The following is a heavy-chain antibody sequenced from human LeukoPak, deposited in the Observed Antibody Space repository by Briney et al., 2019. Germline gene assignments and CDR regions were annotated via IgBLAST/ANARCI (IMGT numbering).Heavy chain of an antibody. D-gene: IGHD3-16*01. Sequence: GGSLRLSCAASGFTFSSYGMHWVRQAPGKGLEWVAVIWYDGSNKYYADSVKGRFTISRDNSKNTLYLQMNSLRAEDTAVYYCARGWGEGYFDYWGQGTLVTVSS. J-gene: IGHJ4*02. CDR2: IWYDGSNK. V-gene: IGHV3-33*01. CDR3: ARGWGEGYFDY. CDR1: GFTFSSYG.